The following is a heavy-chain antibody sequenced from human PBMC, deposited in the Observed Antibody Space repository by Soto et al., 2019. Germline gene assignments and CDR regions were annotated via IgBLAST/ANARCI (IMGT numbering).Heavy chain of an antibody. CDR1: GLIYTNYW. V-gene: IGHV3-7*03. CDR2: IKQDGSEK. D-gene: IGHD3-10*01. Sequence: GGSLRLSCAASGLIYTNYWMNWVRQAPGKGLEWVASIKQDGSEKYYVDSVKGRFTISRDNAKNSLDLQMNSLRAEDTAVYYCVRTIKGVWVRGVIVSYYGMDIWGQGTTVTVSS. CDR3: VRTIKGVWVRGVIVSYYGMDI. J-gene: IGHJ6*02.